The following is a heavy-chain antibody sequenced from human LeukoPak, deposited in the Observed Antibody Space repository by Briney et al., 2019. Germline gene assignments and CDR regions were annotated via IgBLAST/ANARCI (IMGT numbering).Heavy chain of an antibody. Sequence: SETLSLTCAVSGGSISTYYWSWIRQPPGKGLELIGYIHYTGNTNYNPSLKSRVTISLDTSKNQFSLKLSSVTAADTAVYYCAREGTGASRWFDPWGQGTLVTVSS. CDR1: GGSISTYY. CDR3: AREGTGASRWFDP. D-gene: IGHD1-26*01. J-gene: IGHJ5*02. CDR2: IHYTGNT. V-gene: IGHV4-59*01.